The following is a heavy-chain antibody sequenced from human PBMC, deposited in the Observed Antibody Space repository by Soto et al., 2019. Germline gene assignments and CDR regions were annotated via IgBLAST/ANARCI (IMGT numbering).Heavy chain of an antibody. CDR3: AKGGHIDF. V-gene: IGHV3-7*03. CDR1: GFSFSTYW. CDR2: MKNDGSET. Sequence: GGSLRLSCAASGFSFSTYWMSWVRQAPGKGLEWVANMKNDGSETYYVDSAKGRFTISRDNAKTSLYLQMNSLRAEDTAVYYCAKGGHIDFCGPGTLVTVSS. D-gene: IGHD3-16*01. J-gene: IGHJ4*02.